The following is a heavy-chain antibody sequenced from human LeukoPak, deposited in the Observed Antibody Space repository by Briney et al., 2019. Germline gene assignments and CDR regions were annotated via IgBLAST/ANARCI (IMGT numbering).Heavy chain of an antibody. J-gene: IGHJ4*02. Sequence: GGSLRLSCAASDFSFSSYAMSWVRQAPGKGLEWVSTIYNSGITSYADSVKGRFTISRDNSKNTLFLEMISLRAEDTAIYYCATGGGQLALWGQGTLVTVSS. CDR2: IYNSGIT. CDR1: DFSFSSYA. D-gene: IGHD6-6*01. CDR3: ATGGGQLAL. V-gene: IGHV3-23*05.